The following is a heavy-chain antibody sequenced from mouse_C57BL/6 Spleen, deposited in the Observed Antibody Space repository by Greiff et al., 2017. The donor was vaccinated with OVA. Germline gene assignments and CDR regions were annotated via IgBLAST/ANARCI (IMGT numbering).Heavy chain of an antibody. CDR1: GYTFTDYY. J-gene: IGHJ3*01. CDR3: ARSAPFAD. D-gene: IGHD3-1*01. Sequence: EVQLQQSGPELVKPGASVKISCKASGYTFTDYYMNWVKQSHGKSLEWIGDINPNNGGTSYNQKFKGKATLTVDKSSSTAYMELRSLTSEDSAVYYCARSAPFADWGQGTLVTVSA. CDR2: INPNNGGT. V-gene: IGHV1-26*01.